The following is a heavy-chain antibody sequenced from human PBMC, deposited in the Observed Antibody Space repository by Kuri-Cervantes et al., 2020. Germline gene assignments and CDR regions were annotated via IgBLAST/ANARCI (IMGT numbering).Heavy chain of an antibody. Sequence: GESLKISCVASGFTFSNYWMAWVRQPPGKGLEWVANIKEDGREKSYVDSVRGRFTISRDNAKNSLYLEMNSLRGEDTAVYYCARILYSSSWYIGYWGQGTLVTVSS. J-gene: IGHJ4*02. D-gene: IGHD6-13*01. V-gene: IGHV3-7*01. CDR1: GFTFSNYW. CDR2: IKEDGREK. CDR3: ARILYSSSWYIGY.